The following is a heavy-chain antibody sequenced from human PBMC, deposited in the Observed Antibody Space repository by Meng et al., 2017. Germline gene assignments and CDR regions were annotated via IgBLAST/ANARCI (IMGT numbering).Heavy chain of an antibody. V-gene: IGHV1-18*01. CDR2: ISAYNGNT. Sequence: ASVKVSCKASGGTFSSYAISWVRQAPGQGLEWMGWISAYNGNTNYAQKLQGRVTMTTDTSTSTAYMELRSLRSDDTAVYYCASRGGGKGYNDYWGQGTLVTVSS. J-gene: IGHJ4*02. CDR3: ASRGGGKGYNDY. D-gene: IGHD4-23*01. CDR1: GGTFSSYA.